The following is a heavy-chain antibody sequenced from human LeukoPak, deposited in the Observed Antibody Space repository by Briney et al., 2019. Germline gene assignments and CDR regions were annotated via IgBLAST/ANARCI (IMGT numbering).Heavy chain of an antibody. CDR2: ISWDGGST. V-gene: IGHV3-43*01. D-gene: IGHD3-16*02. CDR3: AKDTGGRLRLGELSPYFDY. Sequence: PGGSLRLSCAASGFTFDDYTMHWVRQAPGKGLEWVSLISWDGGSTYYADSVKGRFTISRDNSKNSLYLQMNSLRTGDTALYYCAKDTGGRLRLGELSPYFDYWGQGTLVTVSS. J-gene: IGHJ4*02. CDR1: GFTFDDYT.